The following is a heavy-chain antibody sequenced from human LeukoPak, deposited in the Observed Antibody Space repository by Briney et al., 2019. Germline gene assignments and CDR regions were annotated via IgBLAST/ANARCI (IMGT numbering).Heavy chain of an antibody. J-gene: IGHJ3*02. V-gene: IGHV1-46*01. CDR3: ATPRKGSGNTLDI. CDR2: INPSGGST. D-gene: IGHD3-10*01. Sequence: ASVKVSCKASGYTFTSYYMHWVRQAPGQGLEWMGIINPSGGSTSYAQKFQGRVTMTRDMSTSTVYTELSSLRSEDTAVYYCATPRKGSGNTLDIWGQGTMVTVSS. CDR1: GYTFTSYY.